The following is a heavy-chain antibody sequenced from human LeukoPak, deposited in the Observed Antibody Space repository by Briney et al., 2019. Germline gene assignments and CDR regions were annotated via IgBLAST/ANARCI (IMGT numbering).Heavy chain of an antibody. Sequence: PSETLSLTCAVYGGSFNGYYWTWIRQPPGKGLEWIGEINHSGSTNYNPSLKSRVTISVDTSKNQFSLKLSSVTAADTAVYYCARGMLRLYYYDSSGYGLDYWGQGTLVTVSS. CDR1: GGSFNGYY. CDR3: ARGMLRLYYYDSSGYGLDY. CDR2: INHSGST. D-gene: IGHD3-22*01. V-gene: IGHV4-34*01. J-gene: IGHJ4*02.